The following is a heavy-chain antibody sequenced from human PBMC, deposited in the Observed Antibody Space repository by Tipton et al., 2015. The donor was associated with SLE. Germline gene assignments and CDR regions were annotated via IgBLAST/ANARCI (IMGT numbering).Heavy chain of an antibody. CDR2: IKEDGGDK. J-gene: IGHJ6*03. V-gene: IGHV3-7*01. CDR1: GFTFSSNW. Sequence: GSLRLSCVASGFTFSSNWMSWVRQTPGTGLEWVANIKEDGGDKYYVDSVKGRFTISRDNAKNSLYLQMNSLSAEDTAVYYCARDGGSLEDYMDVWGKGTTVTVSS. D-gene: IGHD1-26*01. CDR3: ARDGGSLEDYMDV.